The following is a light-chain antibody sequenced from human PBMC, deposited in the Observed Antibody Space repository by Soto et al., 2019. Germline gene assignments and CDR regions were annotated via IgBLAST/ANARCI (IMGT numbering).Light chain of an antibody. CDR1: SSDVGGHNY. Sequence: QSALTQPASVSGSPGQSITISCTGISSDVGGHNYVSWYQQHPGKAPKNMIYEVNNGPSGVSDRFSGSKSGNTASLTISGLQPEDEAYYYCSSFTNSGTVVFGGGTKVTVL. CDR2: EVN. CDR3: SSFTNSGTVV. J-gene: IGLJ2*01. V-gene: IGLV2-14*01.